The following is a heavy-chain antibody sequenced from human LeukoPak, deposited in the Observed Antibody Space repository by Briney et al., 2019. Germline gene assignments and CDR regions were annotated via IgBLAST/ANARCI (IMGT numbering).Heavy chain of an antibody. V-gene: IGHV1-69*13. J-gene: IGHJ4*02. Sequence: GASVKVSCKASGGTFSSYAISWVRQAPGQRLEWMGGIIPIFGTANYAQKFQGRVTITADESTSTAYMELSSLRSEDTAVYYCAREQYSSSPLDYWGQGTLVTVSS. CDR1: GGTFSSYA. CDR2: IIPIFGTA. CDR3: AREQYSSSPLDY. D-gene: IGHD6-6*01.